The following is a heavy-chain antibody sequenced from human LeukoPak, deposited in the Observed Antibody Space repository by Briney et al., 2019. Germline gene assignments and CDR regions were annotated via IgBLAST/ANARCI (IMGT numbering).Heavy chain of an antibody. V-gene: IGHV4-4*07. D-gene: IGHD5-12*01. CDR1: GGSISSYY. CDR2: IYTSGST. J-gene: IGHJ6*03. Sequence: SETLSLTCTVSGGSISSYYWSWIRRPAGKGLEWIGRIYTSGSTNYNPSLKSRVTMSVDTSKNQFSLKLSSVTAADTAVYYCASEYSGYDYSSYYYYYMDVWGKGTTVTVS. CDR3: ASEYSGYDYSSYYYYYMDV.